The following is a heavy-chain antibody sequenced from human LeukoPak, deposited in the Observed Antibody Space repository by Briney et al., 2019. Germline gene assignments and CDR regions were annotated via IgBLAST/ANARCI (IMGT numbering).Heavy chain of an antibody. J-gene: IGHJ4*02. CDR3: AGSLGYCTSNVCYLKY. V-gene: IGHV1-18*01. Sequence: ASVKVSCKTSGYSETFYGITWVRQVAGQGLEWMGWISAQHGQREYAPNSKDRVTMTTDTYTNKANMELRRLRSDDTAVYYCAGSLGYCTSNVCYLKYWGQGTLVTVSS. CDR2: ISAQHGQR. CDR1: GYSETFYG. D-gene: IGHD2-8*01.